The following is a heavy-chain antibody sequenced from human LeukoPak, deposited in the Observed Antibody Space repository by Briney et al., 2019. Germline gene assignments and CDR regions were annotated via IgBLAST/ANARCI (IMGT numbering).Heavy chain of an antibody. V-gene: IGHV1-24*01. CDR2: FVLEEGET. J-gene: IGHJ3*02. CDR1: VYTPSESS. Sequence: ASVKVSCKVPVYTPSESSMHWVRHTPGKGGGWMGGFVLEEGETIYAKKLQGRVTMTEDTSTDTAYMELSSLRSEDRAVYYCATDRYYVSGSYTRDAFDIWGQGTMVTVSS. CDR3: ATDRYYVSGSYTRDAFDI. D-gene: IGHD3-10*01.